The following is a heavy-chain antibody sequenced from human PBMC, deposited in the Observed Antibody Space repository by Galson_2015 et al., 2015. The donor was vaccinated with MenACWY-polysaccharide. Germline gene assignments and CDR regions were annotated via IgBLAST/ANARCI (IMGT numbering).Heavy chain of an antibody. CDR2: ISGDGDTT. Sequence: SLRLSCAASGFTFDDYAMHWVRQAPGKGLEWVSLISGDGDTTYYADSVKSRFTISRDNSKESLYLQMNSLRTEDTALYYCAADRYNWNYVDSWGQGTLVIVSS. CDR3: AADRYNWNYVDS. V-gene: IGHV3-43*02. J-gene: IGHJ4*02. CDR1: GFTFDDYA. D-gene: IGHD1-20*01.